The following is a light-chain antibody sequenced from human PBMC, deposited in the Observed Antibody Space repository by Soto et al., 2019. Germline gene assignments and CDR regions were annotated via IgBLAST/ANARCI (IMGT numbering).Light chain of an antibody. CDR1: QTISSW. CDR3: HLRSRYSDA. CDR2: KAS. Sequence: DIQMTQSPSTLSGSVGDRVTITCRASQTISSWLAWYQQKPGKAPKLLIYKASTLKSGVPSRFSGSASWTEITLNICRLQPEEKETKCGHLRSRYSDAFGQGTRVDIK. J-gene: IGKJ5*01. V-gene: IGKV1-5*03.